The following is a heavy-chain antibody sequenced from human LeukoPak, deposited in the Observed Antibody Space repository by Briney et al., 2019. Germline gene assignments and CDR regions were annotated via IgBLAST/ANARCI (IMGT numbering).Heavy chain of an antibody. CDR1: GGSISSSSYY. CDR2: IYYSGST. D-gene: IGHD6-13*01. J-gene: IGHJ6*03. Sequence: PSETLSLTCTVSGGSISSSSYYWGWIRQPPGKGLEWIGSIYYSGSTYYNPSLKSRVTISVDTSKNRFSLKLSSVTAADTAVYYCARIAAADIANYYYYYMDVWGKGTTVTVSS. CDR3: ARIAAADIANYYYYYMDV. V-gene: IGHV4-39*07.